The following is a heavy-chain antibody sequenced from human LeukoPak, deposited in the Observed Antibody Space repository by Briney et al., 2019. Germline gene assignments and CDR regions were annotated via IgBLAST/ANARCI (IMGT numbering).Heavy chain of an antibody. J-gene: IGHJ4*02. CDR3: AKGDQPLLYGGAFDY. CDR2: IGVSGGST. CDR1: GFTFSNYA. V-gene: IGHV3-23*01. Sequence: PGGSLRLSCAASGFTFSNYAMNWVRQAPGKGLEWVSAIGVSGGSTFYADSVKGRFTISRDNSKNTLYLLMNSLRAEDTAVYYCAKGDQPLLYGGAFDYWGQGTLVTVSS. D-gene: IGHD2-2*02.